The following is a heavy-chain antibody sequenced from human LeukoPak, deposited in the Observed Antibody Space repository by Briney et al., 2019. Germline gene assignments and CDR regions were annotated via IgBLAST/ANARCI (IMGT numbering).Heavy chain of an antibody. Sequence: PGGSLRLSCAASGFTFRSYSMNWVRQAPGEGLEWVSYISSSSSTIYYADSVKGRFTISRDNAKNSLYLQMNSLRAEDTAVFYCARGDLSGWYFDLWGRGTLVTVSS. CDR2: ISSSSSTI. CDR1: GFTFRSYS. J-gene: IGHJ2*01. CDR3: ARGDLSGWYFDL. V-gene: IGHV3-48*04. D-gene: IGHD2-21*01.